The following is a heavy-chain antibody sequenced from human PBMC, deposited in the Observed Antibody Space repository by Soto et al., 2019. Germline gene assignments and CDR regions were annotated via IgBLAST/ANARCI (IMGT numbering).Heavy chain of an antibody. CDR2: ISYDGSNK. V-gene: IGHV3-30-3*01. J-gene: IGHJ6*02. D-gene: IGHD2-2*02. CDR1: GFTFSSYA. Sequence: VGSLSLSCAASGFTFSSYAMHWVRQAPGKGLAWVAVISYDGSNKYYADSVTVRLTVSRDNSKNTLYLQMNSLRAEDTAVYYCARAPDTHYYYYYGMDVWGQGTTVTVSS. CDR3: ARAPDTHYYYYYGMDV.